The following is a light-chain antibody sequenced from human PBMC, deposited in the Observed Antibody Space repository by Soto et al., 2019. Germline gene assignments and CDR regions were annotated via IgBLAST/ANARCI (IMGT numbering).Light chain of an antibody. V-gene: IGKV1-5*01. Sequence: DIQMTQSPSTLSASVGDRVTITCRASQSISSWLAWYQQKPGKAPKLLIYDASSLESGVPSRFSGSGSGTEFTLTSSSLQPDDFATYYCQQYNSFPGFGQGTKVEIK. CDR1: QSISSW. J-gene: IGKJ1*01. CDR2: DAS. CDR3: QQYNSFPG.